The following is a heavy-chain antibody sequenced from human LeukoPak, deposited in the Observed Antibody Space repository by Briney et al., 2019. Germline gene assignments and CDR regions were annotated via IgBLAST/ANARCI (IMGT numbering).Heavy chain of an antibody. CDR3: ARVSRYYGSGTYYNYYYYYMDV. J-gene: IGHJ6*03. CDR2: TYTSGST. CDR1: GGSISSNNYY. V-gene: IGHV4-61*02. Sequence: PSETLSLTCTVSGGSISSNNYYWSWIRQPAGKGLEWIGRTYTSGSTNYNPSLKSRVTISVDTSKNQFSLRLSSVATADTAVYFCARVSRYYGSGTYYNYYYYYMDVWGKGTTVTISS. D-gene: IGHD3-10*01.